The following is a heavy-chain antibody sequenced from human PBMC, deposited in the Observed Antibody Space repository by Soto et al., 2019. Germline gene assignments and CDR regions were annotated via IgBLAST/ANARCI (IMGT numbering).Heavy chain of an antibody. CDR1: GFTFSSYA. Sequence: GGSLRLSCAASGFTFSSYAMSWVRQAPGKGLEWVSAISGSGGSTYYADSVKGRFTISRDNSKNTLYLQMNSLRAEDTAVYYCAKDFGGWYSSSSDYWGQGTLVTVSS. CDR2: ISGSGGST. J-gene: IGHJ4*02. V-gene: IGHV3-23*01. CDR3: AKDFGGWYSSSSDY. D-gene: IGHD6-6*01.